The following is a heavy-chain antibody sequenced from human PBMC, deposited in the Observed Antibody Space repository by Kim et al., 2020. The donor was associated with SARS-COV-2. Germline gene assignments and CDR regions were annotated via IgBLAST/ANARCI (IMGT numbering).Heavy chain of an antibody. D-gene: IGHD6-13*01. CDR3: ARLADSYGSSWFRASIDY. Sequence: GESLKISCKGSGYSFTSYWIGWVRQMPGKGLEWMGIIYPGDSDTRYSPSFQGQVTISADKSISTAYLQWSSLKASDTAMYYCARLADSYGSSWFRASIDYWGQGTLVTVSS. V-gene: IGHV5-51*01. J-gene: IGHJ4*02. CDR2: IYPGDSDT. CDR1: GYSFTSYW.